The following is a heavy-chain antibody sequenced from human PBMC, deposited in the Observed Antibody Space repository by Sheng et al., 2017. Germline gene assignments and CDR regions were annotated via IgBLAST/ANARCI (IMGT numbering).Heavy chain of an antibody. D-gene: IGHD2-8*01. CDR1: GGTFSSYA. V-gene: IGHV1-69*04. CDR2: IIPILGIA. J-gene: IGHJ4*02. Sequence: QVQLVQSGAEVKKPGSSVKVSCKASGGTFSSYAISWVRQAPGQGLEWMGGIIPILGIANYAQKFQGRVTITADKSTSTAYMELSSLRSEDTAVYYCARSDRAYCTNGVCYNGRYWGQGTPGHRLL. CDR3: ARSDRAYCTNGVCYNGRY.